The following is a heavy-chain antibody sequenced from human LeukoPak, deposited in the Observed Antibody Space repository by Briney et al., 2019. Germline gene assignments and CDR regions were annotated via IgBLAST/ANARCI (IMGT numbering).Heavy chain of an antibody. J-gene: IGHJ4*02. D-gene: IGHD2-15*01. Sequence: SETLSLTCTVSGGSISSYYWSWIRQPPGKGLEWIGYIYSSGSTNYNPSLKSRLTISVDASKNQFSLKLSSVTAADTAVYYCARRSEYCSGGSCYSVQFDSWGQGTLVTVSS. CDR2: IYSSGST. V-gene: IGHV4-59*08. CDR1: GGSISSYY. CDR3: ARRSEYCSGGSCYSVQFDS.